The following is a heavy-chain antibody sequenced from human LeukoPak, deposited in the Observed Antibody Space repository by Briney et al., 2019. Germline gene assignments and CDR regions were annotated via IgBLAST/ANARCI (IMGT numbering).Heavy chain of an antibody. D-gene: IGHD3-10*01. V-gene: IGHV3-33*06. CDR2: IWYDGSNK. Sequence: GGSLRLSCAASGFTFSSYGMHWVRQAPGKGLEWVAVIWYDGSNKYYADSVKGRFTISRDNSKNTLYLQMNSLRAEDTAVYYCAKDRVIFTPLYYFDYWGQGTLVTVSS. J-gene: IGHJ4*02. CDR3: AKDRVIFTPLYYFDY. CDR1: GFTFSSYG.